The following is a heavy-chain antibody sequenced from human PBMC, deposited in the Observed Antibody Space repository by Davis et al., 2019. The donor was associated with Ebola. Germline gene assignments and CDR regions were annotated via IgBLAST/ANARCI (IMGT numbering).Heavy chain of an antibody. CDR1: GYTFTSYG. CDR3: ARAPYIVVVPAAMSYYYGMDV. CDR2: IIPILGIA. Sequence: AASVKVSCKASGYTFTSYGISWVRQAPGQGLEWMGRIIPILGIANYAQKFQGRVTITADESTSTAYMELSSLRSEDTAVYYCARAPYIVVVPAAMSYYYGMDVWGQGTTVTVSS. J-gene: IGHJ6*02. V-gene: IGHV1-69*04. D-gene: IGHD2-2*01.